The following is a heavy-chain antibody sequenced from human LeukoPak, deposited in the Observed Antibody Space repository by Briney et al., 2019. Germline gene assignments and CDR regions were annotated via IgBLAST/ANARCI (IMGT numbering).Heavy chain of an antibody. CDR2: ISSSGSTI. V-gene: IGHV3-11*04. CDR1: GFTFSDYY. Sequence: GGSLRLSCAASGFTFSDYYLSWLRQAPGKGLEWVSYISSSGSTIYYADSVKGRFTISRDNAKNSLYLQMDSLRAEDTAVYYCARPNPKRAKMATITGGFDYWGQGTLVTVSS. CDR3: ARPNPKRAKMATITGGFDY. J-gene: IGHJ4*02. D-gene: IGHD5-24*01.